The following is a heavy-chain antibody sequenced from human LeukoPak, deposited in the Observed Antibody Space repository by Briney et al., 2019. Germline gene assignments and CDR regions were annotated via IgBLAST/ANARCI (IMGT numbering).Heavy chain of an antibody. V-gene: IGHV4-39*01. J-gene: IGHJ4*02. Sequence: PSETLSLTCTVSGGSISSRSFYWGWIRQPSGKGLEWIGSISYSGSTCYNPSLKSRVTISVDTSKNQFSLRLSSVTAADTAVYYCARRGGSGGILFDYWGQGTLVTVSS. CDR3: ARRGGSGGILFDY. D-gene: IGHD3-10*01. CDR2: ISYSGST. CDR1: GGSISSRSFY.